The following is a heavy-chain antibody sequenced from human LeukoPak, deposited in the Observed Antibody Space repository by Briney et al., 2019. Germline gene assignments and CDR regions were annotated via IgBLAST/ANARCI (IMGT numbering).Heavy chain of an antibody. CDR2: ISHDGSTK. V-gene: IGHV3-30-3*01. CDR1: GFTISSYA. D-gene: IGHD3-16*01. CDR3: ARSYAPTGVFFDY. Sequence: GGTLRLSCVASGFTISSYAMHWVCHAPPKGLEWVAVISHDGSTKYYTDSAKGRFTISRDNSKNTLYLQMNSLRGEDTAVYYCARSYAPTGVFFDYWGQGTLVTVSS. J-gene: IGHJ4*02.